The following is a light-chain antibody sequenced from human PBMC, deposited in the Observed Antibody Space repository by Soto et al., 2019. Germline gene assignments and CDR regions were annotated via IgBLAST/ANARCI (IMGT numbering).Light chain of an antibody. V-gene: IGKV3-15*01. CDR3: QQYNNWPPIT. CDR1: HRVNTY. Sequence: EILMTQSPATLSVSPGEGVTLSCRASHRVNTYLAWYQQRPGQAPRLLIYDASTRATGIPARFSGSGSGTEFTLTISSLQSEDFAVYYCQQYNNWPPITVGQGTRLEIK. J-gene: IGKJ5*01. CDR2: DAS.